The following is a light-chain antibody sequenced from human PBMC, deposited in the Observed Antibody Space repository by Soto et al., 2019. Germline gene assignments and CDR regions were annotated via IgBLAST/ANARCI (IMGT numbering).Light chain of an antibody. J-gene: IGLJ1*01. Sequence: QSALTQPASVSGSPGQSITISCTGTSSDIGFYNYVSWYQQYAGQAPKLLIYGVTNRPSGISYRFSGSKSGNTASLTVSGLRPEDEADYFCSSFAGSYSPYVFGTGTKLTVL. CDR2: GVT. CDR1: SSDIGFYNY. V-gene: IGLV2-14*01. CDR3: SSFAGSYSPYV.